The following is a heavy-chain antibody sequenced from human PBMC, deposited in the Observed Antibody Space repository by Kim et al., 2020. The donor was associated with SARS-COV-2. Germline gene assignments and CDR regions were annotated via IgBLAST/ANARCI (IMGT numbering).Heavy chain of an antibody. CDR2: INGDGSNT. CDR1: GFTFSSYW. CDR3: ARALSD. V-gene: IGHV3-74*03. J-gene: IGHJ4*02. Sequence: GGSLRLSCAASGFTFSSYWIHWVRQAPGKGLVWVSCINGDGSNTKYADSVKGRFTISRDNARNTLYLQMNSLRAEDTAVYYCARALSDWGQGTLVTVSS.